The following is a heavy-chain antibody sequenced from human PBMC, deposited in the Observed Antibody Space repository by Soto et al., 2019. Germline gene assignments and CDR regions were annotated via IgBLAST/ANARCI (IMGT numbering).Heavy chain of an antibody. J-gene: IGHJ4*02. CDR3: ARGGWYEGNYFDY. D-gene: IGHD6-19*01. V-gene: IGHV1-69*02. CDR1: GGTFSSYT. CDR2: IIPILGIA. Sequence: SVKVSCKASGGTFSSYTISWVRQAPGQGLEWMGRIIPILGIANYAQKFQGRVTMTTDTSTSTAYMELRSLRSKDTAVYYCARGGWYEGNYFDYWGQGTLVTVSS.